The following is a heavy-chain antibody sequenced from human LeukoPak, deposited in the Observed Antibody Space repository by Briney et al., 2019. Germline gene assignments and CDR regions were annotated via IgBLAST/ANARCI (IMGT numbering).Heavy chain of an antibody. D-gene: IGHD3-10*02. CDR2: ISSSGSTI. CDR3: AELGITMIGGV. CDR1: GFTVSSNS. Sequence: GGSLRLSCTVSGFTVSSNSMNWVRQAPGKGLEWVSYISSSGSTIYYADSVKGRFTISRDNAKDSLYLQMNSLRAEDTAVYYCAELGITMIGGVWGKGTTVTISS. V-gene: IGHV3-48*04. J-gene: IGHJ6*04.